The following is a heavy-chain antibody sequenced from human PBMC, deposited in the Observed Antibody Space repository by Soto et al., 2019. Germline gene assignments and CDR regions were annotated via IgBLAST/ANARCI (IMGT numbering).Heavy chain of an antibody. V-gene: IGHV1-2*02. CDR3: ARSSGTYSDFDY. CDR2: INPNSGGT. D-gene: IGHD1-26*01. J-gene: IGHJ4*01. CDR1: GYSFTAYC. Sequence: GASVKVSCKASGYSFTAYCVQWVRQAPGQGLEWMGWINPNSGGTNYAQRFQGRVAMTTDTSTNTAYMELNSLKSDDTALYFCARSSGTYSDFDYWGQGTQVTVSS.